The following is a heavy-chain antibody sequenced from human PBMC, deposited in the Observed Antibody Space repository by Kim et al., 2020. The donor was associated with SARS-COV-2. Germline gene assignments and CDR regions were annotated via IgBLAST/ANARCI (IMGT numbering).Heavy chain of an antibody. Sequence: SETLSLTCTVSGGSISSSSYYWGWIRQPPGKGLEWIGSIYYSGSTYYNPSLKSRVTISVDTSKNQFSLKLSSVTAADTAVYYCARAIGYYDFWSGPIYFDYWGQGTLVTVSS. CDR2: IYYSGST. D-gene: IGHD3-3*01. J-gene: IGHJ4*02. CDR1: GGSISSSSYY. CDR3: ARAIGYYDFWSGPIYFDY. V-gene: IGHV4-39*01.